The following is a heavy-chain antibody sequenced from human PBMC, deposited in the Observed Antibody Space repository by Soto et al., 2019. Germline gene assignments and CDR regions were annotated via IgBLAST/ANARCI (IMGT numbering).Heavy chain of an antibody. CDR1: GGSFSGYY. CDR2: INHSGST. V-gene: IGHV4-34*01. Sequence: QVQLQQWGAGLLKPSETLSLTCAVYGGSFSGYYWSWIRQPPGKGLEWSGEINHSGSTNYNPSLKSRVTISVDTSKNQFSLKLSSVTAADTAVYYCARDRIVGATRWFDPWGPGTLVTGSS. J-gene: IGHJ5*02. D-gene: IGHD1-26*01. CDR3: ARDRIVGATRWFDP.